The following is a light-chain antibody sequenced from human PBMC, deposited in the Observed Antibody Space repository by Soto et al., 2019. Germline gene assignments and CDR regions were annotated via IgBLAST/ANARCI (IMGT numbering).Light chain of an antibody. CDR2: DAS. J-gene: IGKJ3*01. CDR1: QSVSSY. Sequence: EFVLTQSPGTLSLSPGERATLSCRASQSVSSYLAWYQQKPGQAPRLLIYDASNRATGIPARFSGSGSGTEFTLTISSLQPEDFATYYCQQSYSTPPRLTFGPGTKVDIK. V-gene: IGKV3-11*01. CDR3: QQSYSTPPRLT.